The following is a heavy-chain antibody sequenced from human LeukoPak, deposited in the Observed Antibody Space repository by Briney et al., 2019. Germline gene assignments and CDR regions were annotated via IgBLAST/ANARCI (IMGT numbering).Heavy chain of an antibody. CDR3: ARGSYGSGCFDP. D-gene: IGHD6-19*01. Sequence: SQTLSLTCTVSGGSISSGSYYWSWIRQPAGKGLEWIGRIYTSGSTNYNPSLKSRVTISVDTSKNQFSLKLSSVTAADTAVYYCARGSYGSGCFDPWGQGTLVTVSS. CDR1: GGSISSGSYY. CDR2: IYTSGST. V-gene: IGHV4-61*02. J-gene: IGHJ5*02.